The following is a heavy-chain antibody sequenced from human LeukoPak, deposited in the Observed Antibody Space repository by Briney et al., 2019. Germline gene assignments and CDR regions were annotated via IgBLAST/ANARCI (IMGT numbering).Heavy chain of an antibody. CDR1: GGSISSGDYY. CDR2: IYYSGST. V-gene: IGHV4-30-4*01. Sequence: SETLSLTCTVSGGSISSGDYYWSWIRQPPGNGLEWIGYIYYSGSTYYNPSLKSRVTISVDTSKNQFSLKLSSVTAADTAVYYCARPNEILPDYFAYWGQGTLVTVSS. J-gene: IGHJ4*02. D-gene: IGHD5-24*01. CDR3: ARPNEILPDYFAY.